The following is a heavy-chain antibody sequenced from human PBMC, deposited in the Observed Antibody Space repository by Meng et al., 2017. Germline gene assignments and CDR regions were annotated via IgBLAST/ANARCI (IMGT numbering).Heavy chain of an antibody. D-gene: IGHD6-19*01. V-gene: IGHV3-53*01. J-gene: IGHJ4*02. CDR2: IYSGGST. Sequence: VRRAGPWGGLFRPGGSLRLSCTAAGFSVTTSYMGWVRQAPGKGLEWVSVIYSGGSTYYADSVKGRFSISRDNSKNTLYLQMNSLRAEDTAVYFCARDSSSGWYHNYWGQGTLVTVSS. CDR3: ARDSSSGWYHNY. CDR1: GFSVTTSY.